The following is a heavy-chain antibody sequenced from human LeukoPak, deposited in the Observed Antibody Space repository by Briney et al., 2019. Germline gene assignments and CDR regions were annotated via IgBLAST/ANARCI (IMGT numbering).Heavy chain of an antibody. CDR1: GFTVSSNY. J-gene: IGHJ5*02. D-gene: IGHD2-2*01. CDR3: ARDRYCVSTNCPYDR. CDR2: IYSGGST. V-gene: IGHV3-53*01. Sequence: GGSLRLSCAASGFTVSSNYMSWVRQAPGKGLEWVSVIYSGGSTYYADSVKGRFTISRDKSNNMLYLQMNSLRAEDTAVYYCARDRYCVSTNCPYDRWGQGTPVTVSS.